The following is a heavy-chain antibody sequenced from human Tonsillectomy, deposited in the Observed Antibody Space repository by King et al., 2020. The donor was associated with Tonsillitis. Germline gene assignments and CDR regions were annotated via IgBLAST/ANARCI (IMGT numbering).Heavy chain of an antibody. J-gene: IGHJ3*02. Sequence: HVQLQESGPGLVKPSQTLSLTCTVSGGSISSGIYYWSWIRQPAGKGLEWIGRIYTSGSTNYNPSLKSRVTMSVDTSKNQFSLKLSSVTAADTAVYYCARRVGADYYDSSGYYDAFDIWGQGTMVTVSS. CDR3: ARRVGADYYDSSGYYDAFDI. D-gene: IGHD3-22*01. V-gene: IGHV4-61*02. CDR2: IYTSGST. CDR1: GGSISSGIYY.